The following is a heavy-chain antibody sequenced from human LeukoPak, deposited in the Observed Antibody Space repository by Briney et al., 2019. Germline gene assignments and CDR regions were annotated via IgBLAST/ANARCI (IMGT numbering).Heavy chain of an antibody. Sequence: GGSLRLSCAASGFTFTRYSMSWVRQAPGKGLEGVSCISGSGSGRSTYYADSVKGRFTISRDNSKNTLYLQMNNLRAEDTAVYYCAKSGLNRFDFWGQGTLVTVSS. CDR3: AKSGLNRFDF. V-gene: IGHV3-23*01. J-gene: IGHJ4*02. CDR1: GFTFTRYS. CDR2: ISGSGSGRST. D-gene: IGHD1-14*01.